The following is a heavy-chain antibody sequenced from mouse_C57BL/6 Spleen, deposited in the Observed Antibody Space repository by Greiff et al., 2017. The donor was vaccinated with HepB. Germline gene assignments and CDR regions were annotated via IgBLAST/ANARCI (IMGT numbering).Heavy chain of an antibody. CDR2: IDPSDSYT. CDR1: GYTFTSYW. CDR3: AREGRAY. V-gene: IGHV1-69*01. Sequence: QVQLQQSGPELVMPGASVKLSCKASGYTFTSYWMHWVKQRPGQGLEWIGEIDPSDSYTNYNQKFKGKSTLTVDKSSSTAYMQLSSLTSEDSAVYYCAREGRAYWGQGTLVTVSA. D-gene: IGHD3-3*01. J-gene: IGHJ3*01.